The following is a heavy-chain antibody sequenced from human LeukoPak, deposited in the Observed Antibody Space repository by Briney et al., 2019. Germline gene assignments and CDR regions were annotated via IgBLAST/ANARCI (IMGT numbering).Heavy chain of an antibody. V-gene: IGHV4-39*01. J-gene: IGHJ6*02. CDR2: IYYSGST. CDR1: GGSISSSSYY. D-gene: IGHD2-8*01. CDR3: GGDVYFSGRDV. Sequence: PSETLSLTCTVSGGSISSSSYYWGWIRQPPGKGLEWIGSIYYSGSTYYNPSLKSRVTISVDTSKNQFSLKLSSVTAADTAVYYGGGDVYFSGRDVGGQGTTVTVSS.